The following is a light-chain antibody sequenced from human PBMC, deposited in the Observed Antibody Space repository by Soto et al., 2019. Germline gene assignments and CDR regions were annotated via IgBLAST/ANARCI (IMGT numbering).Light chain of an antibody. CDR2: DVR. CDR3: SSYRSGSTRVV. Sequence: QSVLTQPASVSGSPGQSITISCTGTSSDVGGYNYVSWYQQHPGKAPKVMIYDVRKRHSGVSTRFSGSKSGNTASLTISGLQVEDEADYYCSSYRSGSTRVVFGGGTKLTVL. V-gene: IGLV2-14*03. J-gene: IGLJ2*01. CDR1: SSDVGGYNY.